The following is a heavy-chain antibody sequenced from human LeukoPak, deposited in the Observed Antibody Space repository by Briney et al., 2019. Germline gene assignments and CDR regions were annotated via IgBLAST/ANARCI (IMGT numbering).Heavy chain of an antibody. CDR2: IIPILDIA. CDR1: GGTFSSYA. D-gene: IGHD3-22*01. V-gene: IGHV1-69*04. J-gene: IGHJ4*02. Sequence: GASVTVSCKASGGTFSSYAISWVRQAPGQGLEWMGRIIPILDIANYAQKFQGRVTITADKSTSTAYMELSSLRSEDTAVYYCARSYTESSGSTDYWGQGTLVTVSS. CDR3: ARSYTESSGSTDY.